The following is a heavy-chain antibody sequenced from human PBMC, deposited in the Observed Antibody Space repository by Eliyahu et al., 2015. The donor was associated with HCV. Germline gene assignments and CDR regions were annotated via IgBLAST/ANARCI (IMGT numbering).Heavy chain of an antibody. CDR1: GFTLXSGA. Sequence: EVQLLESAGDLVQPGGSLRLSCVASGFTLXSGAMSWVRQAPGKGLEWISAISAQGDGMYYSDSVKGRFTISRDNSRNTVYLQMNSLRDEDTALYYCARNVAAGGWQEGFFDYWGQGTLVTVSP. V-gene: IGHV3-23*01. D-gene: IGHD6-13*01. CDR3: ARNVAAGGWQEGFFDY. J-gene: IGHJ4*02. CDR2: ISAQGDGM.